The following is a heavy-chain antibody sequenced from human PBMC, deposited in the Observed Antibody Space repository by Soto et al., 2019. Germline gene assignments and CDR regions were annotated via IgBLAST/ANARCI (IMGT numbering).Heavy chain of an antibody. Sequence: GASVKVSCKASGGTFSSYTISWVRHAPGQGLEWMGRIIPILGIANYAQKFQGRVTITADKSTSTAYMELSSLRSEDTAVYYCARASAFYCSGGSCYNDDYNWFDPWGQGTLVTVSS. J-gene: IGHJ5*02. CDR3: ARASAFYCSGGSCYNDDYNWFDP. V-gene: IGHV1-69*02. D-gene: IGHD2-15*01. CDR2: IIPILGIA. CDR1: GGTFSSYT.